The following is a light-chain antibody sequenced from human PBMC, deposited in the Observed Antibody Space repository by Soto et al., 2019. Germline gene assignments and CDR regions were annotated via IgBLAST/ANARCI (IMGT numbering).Light chain of an antibody. CDR3: QQSYSTVT. J-gene: IGKJ2*01. Sequence: DIQMTQSPSSLSASVGDRVTITCRASQSISNYLNWYQQKPGKAPKLLIYAASSLQSGVPSRFSGSGSGTDFTLTISSLQPEDFATYYCQQSYSTVTFXQGTKVDIK. V-gene: IGKV1-39*01. CDR2: AAS. CDR1: QSISNY.